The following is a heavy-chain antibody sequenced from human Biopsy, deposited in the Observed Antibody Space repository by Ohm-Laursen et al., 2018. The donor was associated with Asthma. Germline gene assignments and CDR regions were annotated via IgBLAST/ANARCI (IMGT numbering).Heavy chain of an antibody. CDR2: IYYSGTT. CDR1: SGSGGYMRSGNYY. Sequence: TLSLTCSLSSGSGGYMRSGNYYWGWIRQPPGKGLEWIGSIYYSGTTYYNPSLEGRVAVPADTSKNQFSLKLTSATAADTAVYYCVRGSSSWHHGPFHYYYGLDVWGQGTTATVSS. CDR3: VRGSSSWHHGPFHYYYGLDV. J-gene: IGHJ6*02. V-gene: IGHV4-39*01. D-gene: IGHD6-13*01.